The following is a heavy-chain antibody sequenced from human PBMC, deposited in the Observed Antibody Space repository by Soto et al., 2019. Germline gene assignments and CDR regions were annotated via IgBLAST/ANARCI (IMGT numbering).Heavy chain of an antibody. CDR3: ARGNPRTLEWLPDAFDY. CDR1: GFTFSSYG. J-gene: IGHJ4*02. V-gene: IGHV3-30*03. Sequence: GGSLRLSCAASGFTFSSYGMHWVRQAPGKGLEWVAAISYEGSNKYYADSVKGRFTISRDNAKNSLYLQMNSLRAEDTAVYYCARGNPRTLEWLPDAFDYWGQGTLVTVSS. CDR2: ISYEGSNK. D-gene: IGHD3-3*01.